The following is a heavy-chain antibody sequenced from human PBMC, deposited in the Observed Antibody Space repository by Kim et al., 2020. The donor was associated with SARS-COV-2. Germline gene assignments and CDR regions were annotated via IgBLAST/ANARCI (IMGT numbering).Heavy chain of an antibody. D-gene: IGHD3-22*01. Sequence: GGSLRLSFVVSGFPFRGYAMSWVRQAPGKGLEWVSSISGIGDNSYYADTVKGRFSISRDNSRNTLFLQMNRLTDEDTAVYFCAKDLSGAYSSFDYWGQGTLVTVSS. CDR2: ISGIGDNS. V-gene: IGHV3-23*01. CDR1: GFPFRGYA. CDR3: AKDLSGAYSSFDY. J-gene: IGHJ4*02.